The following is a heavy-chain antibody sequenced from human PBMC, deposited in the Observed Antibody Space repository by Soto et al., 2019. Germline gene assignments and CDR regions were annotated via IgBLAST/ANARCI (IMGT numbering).Heavy chain of an antibody. Sequence: SETLSLTCAVYSGSFSGYYWSWIRQPPGKGLEWIGELYQGLSIIYNPSLESRVTISGDSSKNQFSLKLRSVTAADTAVYYCARHGGYYFDYWGQGTLVTVS. CDR2: LYQGLSI. D-gene: IGHD3-16*01. J-gene: IGHJ4*02. CDR1: SGSFSGYY. V-gene: IGHV4-34*01. CDR3: ARHGGYYFDY.